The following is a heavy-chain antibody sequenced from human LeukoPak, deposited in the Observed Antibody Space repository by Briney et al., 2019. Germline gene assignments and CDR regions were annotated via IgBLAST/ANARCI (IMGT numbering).Heavy chain of an antibody. Sequence: GGSLRLSCAASGFTFRSYAMSWVRQAPGKGLEWVSRINSDGSSTSYADSVKGRFTISRDNAKNTLYLQMNSLRAEDTAVYYCAREGSAWDYYGIGWFDPWGQGTLVTVSS. CDR3: AREGSAWDYYGIGWFDP. CDR2: INSDGSST. V-gene: IGHV3-74*01. D-gene: IGHD3-10*01. J-gene: IGHJ5*02. CDR1: GFTFRSYA.